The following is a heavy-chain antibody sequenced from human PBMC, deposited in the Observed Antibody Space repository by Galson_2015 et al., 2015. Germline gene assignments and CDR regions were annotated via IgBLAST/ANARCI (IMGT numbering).Heavy chain of an antibody. CDR2: INSDGSSI. V-gene: IGHV3-74*01. Sequence: SLRLSCAASGFTFSSYWMHWVRQAPGKGLVWVSRINSDGSSISYADSMKGRFTISRDNAKNTLYLQMNSLRAEDTAVYHCVRDRGCSGGSCSLAFDIWGQGTMVTVSS. D-gene: IGHD2-15*01. J-gene: IGHJ3*02. CDR1: GFTFSSYW. CDR3: VRDRGCSGGSCSLAFDI.